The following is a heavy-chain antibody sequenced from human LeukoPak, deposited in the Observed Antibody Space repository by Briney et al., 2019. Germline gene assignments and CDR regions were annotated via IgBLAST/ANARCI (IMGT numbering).Heavy chain of an antibody. CDR2: IYTSGST. J-gene: IGHJ4*02. D-gene: IGHD3-3*01. CDR1: GGSISSGSYY. Sequence: PSETLSLTCTVSGGSISSGSYYWSWIRQPAGKGLEWIGRIYTSGSTNYNPSLKSRVTISVDTSKNQFSLKLSSVTAADTAVYYCARGDYDFWSGYLDYLGQGTLVTVSS. CDR3: ARGDYDFWSGYLDY. V-gene: IGHV4-61*02.